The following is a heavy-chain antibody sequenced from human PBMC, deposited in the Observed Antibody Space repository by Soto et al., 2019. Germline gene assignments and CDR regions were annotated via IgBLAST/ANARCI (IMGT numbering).Heavy chain of an antibody. J-gene: IGHJ5*02. Sequence: SETLSLTCAVSGYSISSGYYWGWLRQPPGKGLERIGSIYRGGSTYYNPSLNSRVTLSIDMTNNHVSLILNSVTAADTAVYYCARVGPWVPYYYDSSPYTFENWFDPWGQGTLVTVSS. V-gene: IGHV4-38-2*01. CDR2: IYRGGST. CDR3: ARVGPWVPYYYDSSPYTFENWFDP. CDR1: GYSISSGYY. D-gene: IGHD3-22*01.